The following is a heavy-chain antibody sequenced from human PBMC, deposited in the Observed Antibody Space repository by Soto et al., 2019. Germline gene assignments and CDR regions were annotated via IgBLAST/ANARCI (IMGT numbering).Heavy chain of an antibody. J-gene: IGHJ4*02. CDR3: ATAGPDY. CDR2: LKSITDGGTA. CDR1: GLTFNNAW. V-gene: IGHV3-15*01. Sequence: DVQLVESGGGLVKPGGSLRLSCAASGLTFNNAWMAWVRQAPGKGPEWVGRLKSITDGGTADYAAPVRGRFTISRDDSKNMLYLQMNSLKTEDTAVYYCATAGPDYWGQGTLVIVSS. D-gene: IGHD1-1*01.